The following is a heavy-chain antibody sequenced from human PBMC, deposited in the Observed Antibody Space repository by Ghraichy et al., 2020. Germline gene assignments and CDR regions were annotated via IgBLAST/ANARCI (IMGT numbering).Heavy chain of an antibody. CDR2: ISWNSGTT. CDR3: ATAGTFSRSPNEY. V-gene: IGHV3-9*01. CDR1: GFTFDDYA. J-gene: IGHJ4*02. Sequence: GGSPRLSCVASGFTFDDYAMHWVRQAPGKGLEWVSGISWNSGTTGYADSVKGRFTTSRDNAKKYVYLQMNSLRVEDTALYYCATAGTFSRSPNEYWGQGTLVTVSS. D-gene: IGHD6-6*01.